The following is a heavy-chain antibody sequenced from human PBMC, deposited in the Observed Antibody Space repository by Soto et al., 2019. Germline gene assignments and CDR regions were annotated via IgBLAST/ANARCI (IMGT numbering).Heavy chain of an antibody. Sequence: GGSLRLSCAASGFTFSSYGMHWVRQAPGKGLEWVAVISYDGSNKYYADSVKGRFTISRDNSKNTLYLQMNSLRAEDTAVYYCAKVGGITMVRGVITHNQYFDYWGQGTLVTVSS. CDR2: ISYDGSNK. CDR3: AKVGGITMVRGVITHNQYFDY. J-gene: IGHJ4*02. D-gene: IGHD3-10*01. V-gene: IGHV3-30*18. CDR1: GFTFSSYG.